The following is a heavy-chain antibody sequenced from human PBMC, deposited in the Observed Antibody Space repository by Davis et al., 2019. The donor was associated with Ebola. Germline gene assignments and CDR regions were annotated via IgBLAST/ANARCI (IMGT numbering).Heavy chain of an antibody. V-gene: IGHV3-48*04. CDR3: ARAEEGYSYGCDY. CDR1: GFTFSSYA. CDR2: ISSSGSTI. J-gene: IGHJ4*02. D-gene: IGHD5-18*01. Sequence: GESLKISCAASGFTFSSYAMSWVRQAPGKGLEWVSYISSSGSTIYYADSVKGRFTISRDNAKNSLYLQMNSLRAEDTAVYYCARAEEGYSYGCDYWGQGTLVTVSS.